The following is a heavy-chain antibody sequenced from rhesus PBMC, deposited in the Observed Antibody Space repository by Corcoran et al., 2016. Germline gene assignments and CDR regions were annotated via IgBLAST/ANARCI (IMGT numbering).Heavy chain of an antibody. CDR1: GYSISSGYD. V-gene: IGHV4-76*01. J-gene: IGHJ4*01. Sequence: QVKLQESGPGVVKPSETLSLTCAVSGYSISSGYDWSWIRQPPGKGLGGFGVIYGSGGSTNYTPSLKNRVTISKDTSKNQFSLNRSSVTAADTAVYYCARDGTGDIDYWGQGVLVTVSS. D-gene: IGHD7-45*01. CDR2: IYGSGGST. CDR3: ARDGTGDIDY.